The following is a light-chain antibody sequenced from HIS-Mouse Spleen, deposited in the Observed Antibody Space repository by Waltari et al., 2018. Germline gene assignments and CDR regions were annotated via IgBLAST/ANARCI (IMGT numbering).Light chain of an antibody. V-gene: IGLV2-14*01. J-gene: IGLJ2*01. CDR1: SSDVGGYNY. CDR3: SSYTSSSPYVV. Sequence: QSALTQPASVSGSPGQSITISCTGTSSDVGGYNYVSWYQQHQGKAPKLMIYEVSNRPSGVSNRFSGSKSGNTASLTISGLQAEDEADYYCSSYTSSSPYVVFGGGTKLTVL. CDR2: EVS.